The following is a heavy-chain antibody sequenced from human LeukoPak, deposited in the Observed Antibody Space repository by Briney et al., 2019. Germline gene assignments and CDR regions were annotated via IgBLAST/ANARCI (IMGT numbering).Heavy chain of an antibody. J-gene: IGHJ4*02. CDR1: GYTFTSYA. V-gene: IGHV1-2*04. CDR2: INPNSGGT. D-gene: IGHD3-22*01. Sequence: ASVKVSCKASGYTFTSYAMNWVRQAPGQGLEWMGWINPNSGGTHYPQKFQGWVTMTRDTSISTAYMEMSRLTSDDTAVFYCARGGPYYDSSRANDLNYWGQGTLVTVSS. CDR3: ARGGPYYDSSRANDLNY.